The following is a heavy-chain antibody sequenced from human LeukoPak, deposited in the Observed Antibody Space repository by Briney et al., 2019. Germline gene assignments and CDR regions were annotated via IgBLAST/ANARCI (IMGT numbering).Heavy chain of an antibody. CDR1: GGSISSYY. CDR3: AREYSSGWYYFDY. V-gene: IGHV4-59*01. J-gene: IGHJ4*02. CDR2: IYYSGST. Sequence: PSETLSLTCTVSGGSISSYYWSWIRQPPGKGLEWIGYIYYSGSTNYNPSLKSRVTISVDTSKNQFSLKLSSVTAADTAVYYCAREYSSGWYYFDYWGQGTLVTVSS. D-gene: IGHD6-19*01.